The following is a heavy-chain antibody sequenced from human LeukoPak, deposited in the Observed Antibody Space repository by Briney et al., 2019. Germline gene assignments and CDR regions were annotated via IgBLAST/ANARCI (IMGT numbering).Heavy chain of an antibody. CDR3: ARGGALSSSWYRYFDY. D-gene: IGHD6-13*01. CDR2: IWYDGINK. V-gene: IGHV3-33*01. Sequence: GGSLRLSSAASGFTFSSYGMHWVRQAPGKGLEWVADIWYDGINKYDADSVKGRFTISRDNSKNTLYLQMNGLRAEDTAVYYCARGGALSSSWYRYFDYWGQGTLVTVSS. J-gene: IGHJ4*02. CDR1: GFTFSSYG.